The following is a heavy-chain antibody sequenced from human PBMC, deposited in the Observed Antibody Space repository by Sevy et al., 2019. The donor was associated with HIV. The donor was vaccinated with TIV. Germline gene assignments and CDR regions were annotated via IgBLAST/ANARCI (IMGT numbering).Heavy chain of an antibody. D-gene: IGHD2-2*01. Sequence: SENLSLTCTVSGDSISSYYWSWIRQPPGKGLEWIGRIYPSGITNYNPSLKSRVTMTVDTSKNQFSLNLSSVTAADTAVYYCARGWCRSASCYYDYWGQGTLVTVSS. V-gene: IGHV4-4*07. CDR3: ARGWCRSASCYYDY. J-gene: IGHJ4*02. CDR2: IYPSGIT. CDR1: GDSISSYY.